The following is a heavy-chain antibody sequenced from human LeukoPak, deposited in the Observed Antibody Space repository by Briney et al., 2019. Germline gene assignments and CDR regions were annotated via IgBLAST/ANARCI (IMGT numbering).Heavy chain of an antibody. J-gene: IGHJ4*02. CDR3: AIEGYCSSTSCSAVFGY. D-gene: IGHD2-2*01. CDR1: GYTFTSYY. V-gene: IGHV1-46*01. CDR2: INPSGGST. Sequence: ASVKVSCKASGYTFTSYYMHWVRQAPGQGLEWMGIINPSGGSTSYAQKFQGRVTMTRDTSTSTVYMELSSLRSEDTAVYYCAIEGYCSSTSCSAVFGYWGQGTLVTVSS.